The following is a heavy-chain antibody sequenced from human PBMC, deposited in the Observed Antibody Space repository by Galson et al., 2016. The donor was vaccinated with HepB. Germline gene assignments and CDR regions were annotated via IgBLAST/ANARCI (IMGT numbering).Heavy chain of an antibody. Sequence: SLRLSGAASGLSFSNYDMSWVRQAPGRGLEWVSGISGSGGSTYYADSVKGRFTISRDNSENTLYLQMNSLRAEDTAVYYCARVGYNYGSGSYYNGDDWYFDLWGRGTLVIVSS. CDR3: ARVGYNYGSGSYYNGDDWYFDL. CDR1: GLSFSNYD. D-gene: IGHD3-10*01. CDR2: ISGSGGST. V-gene: IGHV3-23*01. J-gene: IGHJ2*01.